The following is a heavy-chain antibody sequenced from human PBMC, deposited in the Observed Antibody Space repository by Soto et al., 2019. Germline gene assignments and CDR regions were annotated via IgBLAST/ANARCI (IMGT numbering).Heavy chain of an antibody. V-gene: IGHV3-23*01. Sequence: GGSLILSCAASGFNFSSYSMSWVRQAPGKGLEWVSAISGSGGSTYYADSVKGRFTISRDNSKNTLYLQMNSLRAEDTAVYYCARDLTEQWLVQLYYYYGMDVWGQGTTVTVSS. J-gene: IGHJ6*02. CDR2: ISGSGGST. CDR1: GFNFSSYS. D-gene: IGHD6-19*01. CDR3: ARDLTEQWLVQLYYYYGMDV.